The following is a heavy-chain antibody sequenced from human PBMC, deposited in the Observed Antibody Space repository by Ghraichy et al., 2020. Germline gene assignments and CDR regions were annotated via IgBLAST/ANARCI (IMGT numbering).Heavy chain of an antibody. CDR2: INHSGIT. Sequence: SQTLSLTCAVYGGSFSGYYWSWIRQSPGKGLEWIGEINHSGITNYNPSLKSRVTISVDTSMNQFSLKMRSVTAADTAVYYCTGGGDYARDWGQGTLVTVSS. J-gene: IGHJ4*02. CDR1: GGSFSGYY. CDR3: TGGGDYARD. D-gene: IGHD4-17*01. V-gene: IGHV4-34*01.